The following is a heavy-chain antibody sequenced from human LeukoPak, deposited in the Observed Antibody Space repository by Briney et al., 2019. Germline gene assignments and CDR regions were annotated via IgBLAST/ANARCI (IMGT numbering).Heavy chain of an antibody. J-gene: IGHJ4*02. V-gene: IGHV3-7*03. CDR1: GFTFSSYW. Sequence: GGSLRLSCAASGFTFSSYWMAWVRQAPGKGLEWVANIKQDGSERNYVDSVKGRFTISRDNAKNSLYLQMNTLRDEDTAVYYCATGAGCGYWGQGTLVTVSS. D-gene: IGHD6-19*01. CDR2: IKQDGSER. CDR3: ATGAGCGY.